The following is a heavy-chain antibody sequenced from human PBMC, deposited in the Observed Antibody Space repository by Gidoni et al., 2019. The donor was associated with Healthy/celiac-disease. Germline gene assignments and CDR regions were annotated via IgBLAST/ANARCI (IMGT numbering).Heavy chain of an antibody. Sequence: QVQLVESGGGLVKPGGSLRLSCSASGFTFSDYDMSWIRLAPGKGLEWVSYIMSSGSTIYYAGSVKGRFTISRDNAKNSLYLQMNSLRAEDTAVYYCARDGLWELLCYGLDYWGQGTLVTVSS. CDR2: IMSSGSTI. J-gene: IGHJ4*02. CDR3: ARDGLWELLCYGLDY. V-gene: IGHV3-11*01. D-gene: IGHD3-10*01. CDR1: GFTFSDYD.